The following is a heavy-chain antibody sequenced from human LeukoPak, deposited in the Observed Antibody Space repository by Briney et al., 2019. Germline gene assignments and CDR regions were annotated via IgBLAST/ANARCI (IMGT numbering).Heavy chain of an antibody. CDR2: ISGSGGST. Sequence: GGSLRLSCAASGFTFSSYAMSWVRQAPGKGLERVSAISGSGGSTYYADSVKGRFTISRDNSKNTLYLQMNSLRAEDTAVYYCAKDHSGSYLIFDYWGQGTLVTVSS. V-gene: IGHV3-23*01. CDR1: GFTFSSYA. D-gene: IGHD1-26*01. J-gene: IGHJ4*02. CDR3: AKDHSGSYLIFDY.